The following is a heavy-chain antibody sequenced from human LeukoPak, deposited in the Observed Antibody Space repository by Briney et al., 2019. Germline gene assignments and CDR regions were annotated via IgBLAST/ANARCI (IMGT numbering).Heavy chain of an antibody. CDR2: IYTTGST. Sequence: SETLSLTRTVSGGSISSYYWSWIRQPAGKRLEWIGRIYTTGSTNSTPTLKSRDTMSVDTSKNQFSLRLSSVTAADKAVYYCARPYSSSSPFDYWGQGTLVTVSS. V-gene: IGHV4-4*07. J-gene: IGHJ4*02. D-gene: IGHD6-6*01. CDR3: ARPYSSSSPFDY. CDR1: GGSISSYY.